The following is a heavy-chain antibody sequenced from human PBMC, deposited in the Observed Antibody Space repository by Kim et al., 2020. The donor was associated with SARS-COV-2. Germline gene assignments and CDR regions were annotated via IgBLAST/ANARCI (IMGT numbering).Heavy chain of an antibody. V-gene: IGHV3-73*01. CDR1: GFTFSGSA. CDR2: IRSKANSYAT. D-gene: IGHD3-16*01. CDR3: TRRRYRMLSGTYYYYGMDV. Sequence: GGSLRLSCAASGFTFSGSAMHWVRQASGKGLEWVGRIRSKANSYATAYAASVKGRFTISRDDSKNTAYLQMNSLKTEDTAVYYCTRRRYRMLSGTYYYYGMDVWGQGTTVTVSS. J-gene: IGHJ6*02.